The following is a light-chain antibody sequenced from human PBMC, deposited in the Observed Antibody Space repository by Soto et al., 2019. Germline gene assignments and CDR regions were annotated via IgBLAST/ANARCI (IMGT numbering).Light chain of an antibody. CDR1: QSVSSK. J-gene: IGKJ1*01. V-gene: IGKV3-15*01. CDR2: GAS. Sequence: EIVLTQSPATLSVSPGERATLSCRASQSVSSKVAWYQQKPGQGPRLLIYGASTRATGIPVRFSGSGSGTEFTLTISSLQSEDFVVYHCQQYNSWPWTFGQGTKVEIK. CDR3: QQYNSWPWT.